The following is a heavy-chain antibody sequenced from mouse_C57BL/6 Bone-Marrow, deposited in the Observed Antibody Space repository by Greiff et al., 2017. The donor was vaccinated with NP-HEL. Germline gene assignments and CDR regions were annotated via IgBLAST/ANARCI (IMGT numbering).Heavy chain of an antibody. D-gene: IGHD1-1*01. CDR3: TRALTTVVATDFDY. CDR2: IDPETGGT. CDR1: GYTFTDYE. J-gene: IGHJ2*01. V-gene: IGHV1-15*01. Sequence: QVQPQQSGAELVRPGASVTLSCKASGYTFTDYEIHWVKQTPVHGLEWIGAIDPETGGTAYNQKFKGKAILTADKSSSTAYMELRSLTSEDSAVYYCTRALTTVVATDFDYWGQGTTLTVSS.